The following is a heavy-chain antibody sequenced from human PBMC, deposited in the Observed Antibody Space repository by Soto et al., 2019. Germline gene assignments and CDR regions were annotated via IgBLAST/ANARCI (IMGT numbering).Heavy chain of an antibody. Sequence: QVQLVQSGAEVKKPGASVKVSCKASGYTFTSYGISWVRQAPGQGLEWMGWISAYNGNTNYAQKLQGRVTMTTDTPTSTAYMELRSLRSDDTAVYYCARDLPQYYYDSSGYYGRFFDYWGQGTLVTVSS. V-gene: IGHV1-18*01. D-gene: IGHD3-22*01. J-gene: IGHJ4*02. CDR3: ARDLPQYYYDSSGYYGRFFDY. CDR1: GYTFTSYG. CDR2: ISAYNGNT.